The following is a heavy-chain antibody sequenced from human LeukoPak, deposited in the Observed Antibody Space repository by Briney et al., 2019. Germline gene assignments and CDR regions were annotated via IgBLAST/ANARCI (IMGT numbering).Heavy chain of an antibody. D-gene: IGHD6-25*01. J-gene: IGHJ4*02. CDR3: ARSRGRLAQLDF. CDR1: GGSFSGYY. Sequence: PSETLSLTCAVYGGSFSGYYWSWIRQPPGKGLEWIGEINHSGSTYYNPSLKSRVTISVDTSKNQFSLKVRSVTAADTAVYYCARSRGRLAQLDFWGQGTLVTVSS. V-gene: IGHV4-34*01. CDR2: INHSGST.